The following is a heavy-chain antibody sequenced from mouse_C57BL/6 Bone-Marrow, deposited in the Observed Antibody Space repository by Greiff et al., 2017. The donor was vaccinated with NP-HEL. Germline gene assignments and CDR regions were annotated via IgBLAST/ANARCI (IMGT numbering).Heavy chain of an antibody. CDR2: ISSGGSYT. CDR1: GFTFSSYG. V-gene: IGHV5-6*01. CDR3: ARHNYYYGSSSWFAC. J-gene: IGHJ3*01. D-gene: IGHD1-1*01. Sequence: EVQLVESGGDLVKPGGSLKLSCAASGFTFSSYGMSWVRQTPDKRLEWVATISSGGSYTYYPDSVKGRFTISRDNAKNTLYLQMSSLKSEDTAMYYCARHNYYYGSSSWFACWGQGTLVTVSA.